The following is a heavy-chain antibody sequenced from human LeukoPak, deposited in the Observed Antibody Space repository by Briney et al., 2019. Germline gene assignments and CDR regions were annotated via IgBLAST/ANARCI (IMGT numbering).Heavy chain of an antibody. Sequence: PGGSPRLSCAASGFTFSSYWMSWVRQAPGKGLEWVANIKQDGSEKYYVDSVKGRFTISRDNAKNSLYLQMNSLRAEDTAVYYCAREVDSSGWYGPVSYYCMDVWGKGTTVTVSS. CDR2: IKQDGSEK. J-gene: IGHJ6*03. CDR3: AREVDSSGWYGPVSYYCMDV. V-gene: IGHV3-7*01. D-gene: IGHD6-19*01. CDR1: GFTFSSYW.